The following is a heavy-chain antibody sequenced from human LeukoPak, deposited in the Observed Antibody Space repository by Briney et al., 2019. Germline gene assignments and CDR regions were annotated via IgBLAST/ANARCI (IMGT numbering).Heavy chain of an antibody. CDR3: ARNPLNYGSGSYLEDY. V-gene: IGHV1-18*04. J-gene: IGHJ4*02. CDR1: GYTFTCYG. D-gene: IGHD3-10*01. Sequence: ASVKVSCKASGYTFTCYGISWVRQAPGQGLEWMGWISAYNGNTNYAQKLQGRVTMTTDTSTSTAYMELRSLRSDDTAVYYCARNPLNYGSGSYLEDYWGQGTLVTVSS. CDR2: ISAYNGNT.